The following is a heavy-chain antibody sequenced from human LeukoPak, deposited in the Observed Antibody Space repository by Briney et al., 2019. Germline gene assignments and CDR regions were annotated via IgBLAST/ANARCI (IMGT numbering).Heavy chain of an antibody. CDR2: INPSGGST. CDR1: GYTFTSYY. D-gene: IGHD4-23*01. Sequence: GASVKVSSKASGYTFTSYYMHWVRQALGQGLEWMGIINPSGGSTSYAQKFQGRVTMTRDTSTSTVYMQLSSLRSEDTAVYYCARVGVDYGGNSPLLVYWGQGTLVTVSS. J-gene: IGHJ4*02. CDR3: ARVGVDYGGNSPLLVY. V-gene: IGHV1-46*01.